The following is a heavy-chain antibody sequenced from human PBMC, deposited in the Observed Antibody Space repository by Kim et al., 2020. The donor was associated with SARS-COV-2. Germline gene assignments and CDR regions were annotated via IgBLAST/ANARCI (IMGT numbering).Heavy chain of an antibody. CDR1: GFTFSSYA. Sequence: GGSLRLSCAASGFTFSSYAMHWVRQAPGKGLEWVAVISYDGSNKYYADSVKGRFTISRDNSKNTLYLQMNSLRAEDTAVYYCARNRGYCSSTSCSTFDPWGQGTLVTVSS. CDR2: ISYDGSNK. V-gene: IGHV3-30-3*01. J-gene: IGHJ5*02. D-gene: IGHD2-2*01. CDR3: ARNRGYCSSTSCSTFDP.